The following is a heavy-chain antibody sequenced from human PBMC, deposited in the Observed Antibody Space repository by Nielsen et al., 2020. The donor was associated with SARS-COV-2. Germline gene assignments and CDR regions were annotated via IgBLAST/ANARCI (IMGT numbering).Heavy chain of an antibody. CDR3: AKTTAGAPWFDP. Sequence: SETLSLTCTVSGGSISSSSYYWGWIRQPPGKGLEWIGSIYYSGSTYYNPSLKSRVTISVDTSKNQFSLKLSSVTAADTAVYYCAKTTAGAPWFDPWGQGTLVTVSS. D-gene: IGHD6-19*01. J-gene: IGHJ5*02. CDR1: GGSISSSSYY. V-gene: IGHV4-39*07. CDR2: IYYSGST.